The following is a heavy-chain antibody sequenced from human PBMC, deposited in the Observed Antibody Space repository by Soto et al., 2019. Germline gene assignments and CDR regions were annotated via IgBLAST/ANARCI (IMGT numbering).Heavy chain of an antibody. D-gene: IGHD4-17*01. J-gene: IGHJ6*02. CDR2: IYYSGST. CDR1: GGSISSYY. Sequence: SETLSLTCTVSGGSISSYYWSWIRQPPGKGLEWIGYIYYSGSTNYNPSLKSRATISVDTSKNQFSLKLSSVTAADTAVYYCARVPTVTTFYYYYGMDVWGQGTTVTVSS. CDR3: ARVPTVTTFYYYYGMDV. V-gene: IGHV4-59*01.